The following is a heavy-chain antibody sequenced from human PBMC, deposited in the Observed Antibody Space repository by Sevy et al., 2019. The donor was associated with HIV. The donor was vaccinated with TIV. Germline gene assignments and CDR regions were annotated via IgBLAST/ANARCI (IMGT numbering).Heavy chain of an antibody. CDR1: GLTFSDYA. J-gene: IGHJ4*02. V-gene: IGHV3-30-3*01. CDR2: ISYDGINK. Sequence: GGSLRLSCAASGLTFSDYAMHWVRHTQGKGLEWVAVISYDGINKNYADSVKGRFTLSRDNSKNTLSLQMNSPRTEDTAVYYCARDRSTRWINYYFDYWGQRTLVTVSS. D-gene: IGHD2-2*01. CDR3: ARDRSTRWINYYFDY.